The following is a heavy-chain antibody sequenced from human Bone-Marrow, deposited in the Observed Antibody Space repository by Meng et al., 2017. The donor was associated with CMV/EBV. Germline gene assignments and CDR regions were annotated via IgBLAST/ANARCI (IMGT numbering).Heavy chain of an antibody. CDR3: ARGNDYGEPYYYYGMDV. CDR2: SNAGNGNT. V-gene: IGHV1-3*02. CDR1: GYTFTSYG. D-gene: IGHD4-17*01. J-gene: IGHJ6*02. Sequence: ASVKVSCKASGYTFTSYGISWVRQAPGQGLEWMGWSNAGNGNTKYSQEFQGRVTITRDTSASTAYMELSSLRSEDMAVYYCARGNDYGEPYYYYGMDVWGQGTTVTVSS.